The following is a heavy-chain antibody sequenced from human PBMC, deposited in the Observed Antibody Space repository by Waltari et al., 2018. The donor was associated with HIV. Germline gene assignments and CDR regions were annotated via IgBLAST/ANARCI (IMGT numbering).Heavy chain of an antibody. CDR2: INHNEGT. J-gene: IGHJ4*02. V-gene: IGHV4-34*02. Sequence: QVQLQQWGAGLLKPSETLSLTCAVYGGSFKEYYWTWIRQSPGKGLEWIGQINHNEGTNTNPSPKSRVTFSADTSKNQFSLKLSYVTPADTAVYFCARGALPGLLDYWGQGTLVTVSS. CDR3: ARGALPGLLDY. CDR1: GGSFKEYY.